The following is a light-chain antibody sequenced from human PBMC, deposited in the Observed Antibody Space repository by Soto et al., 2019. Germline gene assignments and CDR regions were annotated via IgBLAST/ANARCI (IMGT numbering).Light chain of an antibody. J-gene: IGLJ1*01. V-gene: IGLV1-40*01. CDR3: QSYDNSLNACV. CDR2: NNN. Sequence: QSVLTQPPSLSGAPGQRVIISCTGSSSNLGAGYDVHWYQKLPGTAPKLIIHNNNNRPSGVPDRFSGSKSGTSASLAITGLQAEDEAEYYCQSYDNSLNACVFATGTKVTVL. CDR1: SSNLGAGYD.